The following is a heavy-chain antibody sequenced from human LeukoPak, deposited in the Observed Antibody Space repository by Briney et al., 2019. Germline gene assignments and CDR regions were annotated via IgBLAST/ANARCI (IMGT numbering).Heavy chain of an antibody. D-gene: IGHD3-3*01. V-gene: IGHV1-18*01. Sequence: GASVKASCKASGYTFTSYGISWVRQAPGQGLEWMGWISAYNGNTNYAQKLQGRVTMTTDTSTSTAYMELRGLRSDDTAVYYCARVRSDFWSGYLAYGMDVWGQGTTVTVSS. CDR1: GYTFTSYG. CDR2: ISAYNGNT. J-gene: IGHJ6*02. CDR3: ARVRSDFWSGYLAYGMDV.